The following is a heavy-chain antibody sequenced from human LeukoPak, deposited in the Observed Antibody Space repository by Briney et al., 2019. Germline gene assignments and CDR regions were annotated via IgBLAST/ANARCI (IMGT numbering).Heavy chain of an antibody. CDR2: IYYSGST. V-gene: IGHV4-59*01. Sequence: SETLSLTXTVSGGSISSYYWSWIRQPPGKGVEWIGYIYYSGSTNYNPSLKSRVTISVDTSKNQFSLKLSSVTAADTAVYYCARADPGIAAAGTGWFDYWGQGTLVTVSS. CDR3: ARADPGIAAAGTGWFDY. CDR1: GGSISSYY. J-gene: IGHJ4*02. D-gene: IGHD6-13*01.